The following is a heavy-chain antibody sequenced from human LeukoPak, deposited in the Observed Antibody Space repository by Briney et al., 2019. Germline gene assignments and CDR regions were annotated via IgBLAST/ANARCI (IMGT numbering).Heavy chain of an antibody. V-gene: IGHV3-7*01. CDR1: GFTFSSYW. D-gene: IGHD1-14*01. CDR3: ARDAMHTTSDS. Sequence: PGGSLRLSCAASGFTFSSYWMHWVRQAPGKGLEWVATINQDESEKDYVDSVKGRFTISRDNAKTSLFLQMTSLRADDTGLYYCARDAMHTTSDSWGQGTPVTVSS. J-gene: IGHJ4*02. CDR2: INQDESEK.